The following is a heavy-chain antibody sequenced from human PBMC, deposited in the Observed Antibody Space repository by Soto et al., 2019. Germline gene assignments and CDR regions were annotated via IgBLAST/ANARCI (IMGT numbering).Heavy chain of an antibody. CDR2: IYSSGRT. D-gene: IGHD3-16*01. V-gene: IGHV4-59*02. J-gene: IGHJ4*02. CDR1: GGSVNTYY. CDR3: ARERGPLSYCDY. Sequence: QVRLQESGPGLVKPSETLSLTCTVSGGSVNTYYWSWIRQPPGKGLEWIGYIYSSGRTSYNPSLERRXXIXGXMSKNQFSLRLNSVTAADPAVYYCARERGPLSYCDYWGQGTLVTVSS.